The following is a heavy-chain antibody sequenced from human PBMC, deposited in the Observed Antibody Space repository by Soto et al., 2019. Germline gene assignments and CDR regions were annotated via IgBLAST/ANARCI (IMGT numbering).Heavy chain of an antibody. CDR1: GYTFTSYA. V-gene: IGHV1-3*01. CDR3: ARVVSSGYYYDAFDI. Sequence: GASVKVSCKASGYTFTSYAMHWVRQAPGQRLEWMGWINAGNGNTKYSQKFQGRVTITRDTSASTAYMELSSLRSEDTAVYYCARVVSSGYYYDAFDIWGQGTMVTVSS. CDR2: INAGNGNT. D-gene: IGHD3-22*01. J-gene: IGHJ3*02.